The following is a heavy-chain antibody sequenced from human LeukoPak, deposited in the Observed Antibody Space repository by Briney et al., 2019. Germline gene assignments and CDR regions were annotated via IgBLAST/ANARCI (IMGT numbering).Heavy chain of an antibody. Sequence: GRSLRLSCAASGFTFSSYAMHWVRQAPGKGLEWVAVISYDGSNKYYADSVKGRFTISRDNSKNTLYLQMNSLRAEDTAVYYCARFSVGGRYDFDYWGQGTLVTVSS. CDR2: ISYDGSNK. V-gene: IGHV3-30*04. CDR3: ARFSVGGRYDFDY. J-gene: IGHJ4*02. D-gene: IGHD3-9*01. CDR1: GFTFSSYA.